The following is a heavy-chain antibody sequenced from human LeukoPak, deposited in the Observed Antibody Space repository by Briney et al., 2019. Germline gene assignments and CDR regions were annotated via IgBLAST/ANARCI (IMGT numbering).Heavy chain of an antibody. CDR2: IYYSGST. V-gene: IGHV4-30-4*01. CDR3: ARASRDWLLYTIEGWFDP. CDR1: GGSISSGDYY. D-gene: IGHD3-9*01. J-gene: IGHJ5*02. Sequence: PSETLSLTCTVSGGSISSGDYYWSWIRQPPGKGLEWIGYIYYSGSTYYNPSLKSRVTISVDTSKNQFSLKLSSVTAADMAVYYCARASRDWLLYTIEGWFDPWGQGTLVTVSS.